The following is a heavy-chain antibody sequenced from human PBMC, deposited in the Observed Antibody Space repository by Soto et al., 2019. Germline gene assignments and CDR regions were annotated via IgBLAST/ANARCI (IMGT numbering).Heavy chain of an antibody. J-gene: IGHJ4*02. CDR2: LHHGGST. Sequence: SETLSLTCDVSRYSINNNNWWSWVRQPPGGGLEWIGELHHGGSTNYNPSLESRATFSVDISKNQFFLKLSSVTAADTAVYYCTKNSAYALDYWGQGTLVTSPQ. V-gene: IGHV4-4*02. CDR3: TKNSAYALDY. D-gene: IGHD5-12*01. CDR1: RYSINNNNW.